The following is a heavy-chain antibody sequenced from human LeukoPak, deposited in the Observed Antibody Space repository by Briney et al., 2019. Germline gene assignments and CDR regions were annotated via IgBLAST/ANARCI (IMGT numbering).Heavy chain of an antibody. V-gene: IGHV4-34*01. Sequence: SETLSLTCAVYGGSFSGYYWSWIRQPPGKGLEWIEEINHSGSTNYNPSLKSRVTISVDTSKNQFSLKLSSVTAADTAVYYCARVAIFGVVTLNYYYYYGMDVWGQGTTVTVSS. CDR3: ARVAIFGVVTLNYYYYYGMDV. CDR1: GGSFSGYY. D-gene: IGHD3-3*01. CDR2: INHSGST. J-gene: IGHJ6*02.